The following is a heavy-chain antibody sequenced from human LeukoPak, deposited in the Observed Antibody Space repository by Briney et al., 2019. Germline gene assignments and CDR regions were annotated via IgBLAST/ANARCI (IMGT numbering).Heavy chain of an antibody. CDR1: GFTFSSYA. J-gene: IGHJ4*02. CDR2: ISYDGSNK. CDR3: ARDPDLVAGFDY. D-gene: IGHD6-19*01. V-gene: IGHV3-30-3*01. Sequence: PGGSLRLSCAASGFTFSSYAMHWVRQAPGKGLEWVAVISYDGSNKYYADSVKGRFTISRDNSKNTLYLQMNSLRAEDTAVYYCARDPDLVAGFDYWGQGTLATVSS.